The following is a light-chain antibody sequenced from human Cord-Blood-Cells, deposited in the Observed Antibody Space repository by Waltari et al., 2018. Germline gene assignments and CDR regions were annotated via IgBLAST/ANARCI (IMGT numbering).Light chain of an antibody. CDR3: QQSYSTPPWT. V-gene: IGKV1-39*01. Sequence: DIQMTQSPSSLSASVGDRVTITCRASQNISSNLNWYQQKPGKAPKLLIYAASSLQSGVPARFSGSGSVTDFNLTISSLQPEDFATYYCQQSYSTPPWTLGQGTKVEIK. J-gene: IGKJ1*01. CDR1: QNISSN. CDR2: AAS.